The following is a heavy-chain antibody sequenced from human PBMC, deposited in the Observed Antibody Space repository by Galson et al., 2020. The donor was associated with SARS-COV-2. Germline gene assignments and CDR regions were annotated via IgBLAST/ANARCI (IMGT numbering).Heavy chain of an antibody. J-gene: IGHJ6*02. CDR1: GYTFTSYA. V-gene: IGHV1-3*01. D-gene: IGHD1-26*01. Sequence: ASVKVSCKASGYTFTSYAMHWVRQAPGQRLEWMGWINAGNGNTKYSQKFQGRVTITRDTSASTAYMELSSLRSEDTAVYYCARTRVGATHRRLYYYYGMDVWGQGTTVTVSS. CDR3: ARTRVGATHRRLYYYYGMDV. CDR2: INAGNGNT.